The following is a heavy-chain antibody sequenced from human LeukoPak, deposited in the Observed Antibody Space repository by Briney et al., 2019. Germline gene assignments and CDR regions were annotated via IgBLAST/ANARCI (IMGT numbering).Heavy chain of an antibody. D-gene: IGHD5-18*01. Sequence: PGGSLRLSCTGAGFTFSNAWMKWVRQAAGKGLEWVAVISYDGSNKYYAGSVKGRLTIHRDNSQNTLYLQMNSLRAEDTAVYYCARDPGYSYGIDYWGQGTLVTVSS. V-gene: IGHV3-30*03. CDR2: ISYDGSNK. CDR3: ARDPGYSYGIDY. J-gene: IGHJ4*02. CDR1: GFTFSNAW.